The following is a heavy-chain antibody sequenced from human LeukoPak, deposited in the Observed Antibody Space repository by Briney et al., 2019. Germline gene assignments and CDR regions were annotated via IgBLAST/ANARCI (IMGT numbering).Heavy chain of an antibody. J-gene: IGHJ6*02. V-gene: IGHV1-18*01. CDR2: ISAYNGNT. CDR3: ARDYFNYGSGSYIGFYYYYGMDV. CDR1: GYTFTSYG. Sequence: ASVKVSCKASGYTFTSYGISWVRQAPGQGLEWMGWISAYNGNTNYAQKLQGRVTMTTDTSTSTAYMELRSLRSDDTAVYYCARDYFNYGSGSYIGFYYYYGMDVWGQGTTVTVSS. D-gene: IGHD3-10*01.